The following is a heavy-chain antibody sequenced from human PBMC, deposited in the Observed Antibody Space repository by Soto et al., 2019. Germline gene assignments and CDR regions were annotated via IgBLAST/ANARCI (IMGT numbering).Heavy chain of an antibody. CDR3: AKALYGSGSYFDY. D-gene: IGHD3-10*01. V-gene: IGHV3-23*01. CDR2: ISGSGGST. CDR1: GFTFSSYA. Sequence: GGSLRLSCAASGFTFSSYAMSWVRQAPGNGLEWVSAISGSGGSTYYADSVKGRFTISRDNSKNTLYLQMNSLRAEDTAVYYCAKALYGSGSYFDYWGQGTLVTVSS. J-gene: IGHJ4*02.